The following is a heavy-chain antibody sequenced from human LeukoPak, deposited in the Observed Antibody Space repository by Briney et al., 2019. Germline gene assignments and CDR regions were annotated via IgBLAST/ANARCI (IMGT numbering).Heavy chain of an antibody. D-gene: IGHD2-2*01. CDR2: IYRSGSS. V-gene: IGHV4-38-2*02. J-gene: IGHJ6*03. CDR1: GYSISSGYY. CDR3: ARGDCSSTICYSPMDV. Sequence: SETLSLTCTVPGYSISSGYYWVWIRQPPGKGLEWIGSIYRSGSSNYNPSLKSRVTISVDTSQNQFSLKVNSVTAADTAVYYCARGDCSSTICYSPMDVWGKGTTVTVSS.